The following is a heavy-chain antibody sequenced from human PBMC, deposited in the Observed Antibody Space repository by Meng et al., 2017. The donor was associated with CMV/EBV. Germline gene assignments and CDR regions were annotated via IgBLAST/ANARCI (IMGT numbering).Heavy chain of an antibody. Sequence: QVQLQESGPGLVKPSQTLSLTCTVSGGSISSGDYYWSWIRQPPGKGLEWIGYIYYSGSTYYNPSLKSRVTISVDTSKNQFSLKLSSVTAADTAVYYCARVVGPNRTPYYFDYWGQGTLVTVSS. V-gene: IGHV4-30-4*08. J-gene: IGHJ4*02. D-gene: IGHD1-14*01. CDR1: GGSISSGDYY. CDR3: ARVVGPNRTPYYFDY. CDR2: IYYSGST.